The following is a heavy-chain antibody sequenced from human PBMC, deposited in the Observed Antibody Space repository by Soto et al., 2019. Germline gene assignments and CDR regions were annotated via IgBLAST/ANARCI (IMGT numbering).Heavy chain of an antibody. CDR1: GGSITTVGYS. V-gene: IGHV4-30-2*01. J-gene: IGHJ4*02. D-gene: IGHD6-6*01. CDR2: IFHSGIS. CDR3: ARRISARTYYFDY. Sequence: SETLSLTCAVSGGSITTVGYSWSWIRQPPGKGLEWIGYIFHSGISYSNPSLKGRVTMSVDGSKNRFSLRLSSVTAADTAVYYCARRISARTYYFDYWGQGTLVTVS.